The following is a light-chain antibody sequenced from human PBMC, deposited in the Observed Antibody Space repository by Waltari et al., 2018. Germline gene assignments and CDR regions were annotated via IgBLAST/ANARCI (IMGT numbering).Light chain of an antibody. V-gene: IGLV3-27*01. CDR3: YSAADNSLV. CDR2: KDS. CDR1: VLAKQY. Sequence: SYELTQPSSVSVSPGQTARITCSGDVLAKQYARWFQQKPGQAPLVWIYKDSERPSGIPERFSGSSSGTTVTLTVSGAQVDDEADYYCYSAADNSLVFGGGTKLTVL. J-gene: IGLJ2*01.